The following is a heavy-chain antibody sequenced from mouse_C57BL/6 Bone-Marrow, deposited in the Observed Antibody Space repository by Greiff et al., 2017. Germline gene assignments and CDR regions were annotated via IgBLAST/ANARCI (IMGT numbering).Heavy chain of an antibody. V-gene: IGHV1-81*01. CDR3: ASPYGSSHPH. CDR1: GYTFTSYG. Sequence: VKLMESGAELARPGASVKLSCKASGYTFTSYGISWVKQRTGQGLEWIGEIYPRSGNTYYNEKFKGKATLTADKSSSTAYMELRSLTSEDSAVYFCASPYGSSHPHWGQGTSVTVSS. CDR2: IYPRSGNT. D-gene: IGHD1-1*01. J-gene: IGHJ4*01.